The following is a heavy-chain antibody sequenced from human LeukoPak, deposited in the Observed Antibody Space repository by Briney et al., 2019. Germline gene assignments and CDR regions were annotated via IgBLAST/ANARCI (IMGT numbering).Heavy chain of an antibody. CDR1: GFIFSNAW. CDR3: TTDGYDYSNYDPHDY. V-gene: IGHV3-15*01. J-gene: IGHJ4*02. CDR2: IKSKTDGGTT. D-gene: IGHD4-11*01. Sequence: GGSLRLSCAASGFIFSNAWMSWVRQAPGKGLEWVGRIKSKTDGGTTDYAAPVKGRFTISRDDSKNTLYLQMNSLKTEDTAVYYCTTDGYDYSNYDPHDYWGQGTLVTVSS.